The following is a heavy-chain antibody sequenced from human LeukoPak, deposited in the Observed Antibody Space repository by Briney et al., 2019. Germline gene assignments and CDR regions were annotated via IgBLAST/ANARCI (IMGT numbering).Heavy chain of an antibody. J-gene: IGHJ6*02. D-gene: IGHD6-6*01. CDR1: GYTLTELS. CDR2: FDPEDGET. Sequence: ASVKVSCKVSGYTLTELSMHWVRQAPGKGLEWMGGFDPEDGETIYAQKFQGRVTMTEDTSTDTAYMELSSLRSEDTAVYYCATEGWEEQQLDYYYYGMDVWGQGTTVTVSS. CDR3: ATEGWEEQQLDYYYYGMDV. V-gene: IGHV1-24*01.